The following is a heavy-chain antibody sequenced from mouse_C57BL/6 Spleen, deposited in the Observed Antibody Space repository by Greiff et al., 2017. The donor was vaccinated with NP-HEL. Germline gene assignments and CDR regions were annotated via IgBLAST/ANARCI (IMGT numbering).Heavy chain of an antibody. V-gene: IGHV1-26*01. CDR3: ARQLRLSGAMDY. CDR1: GYTLSDYY. J-gene: IGHJ4*01. D-gene: IGHD3-2*02. CDR2: INPNNGGT. Sequence: EVQLQQSGPELVKPGASVKISCKVSGYTLSDYYMNWVRQSHGKGLEWIGHINPNNGGTSYNQKLPGKATLTDNTSSSTAYMELRSLTSEDAAVYYCARQLRLSGAMDYWGQGTSVTVSS.